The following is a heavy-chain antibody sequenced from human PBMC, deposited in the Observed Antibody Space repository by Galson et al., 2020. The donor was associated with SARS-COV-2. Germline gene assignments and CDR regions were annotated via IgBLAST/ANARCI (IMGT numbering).Heavy chain of an antibody. D-gene: IGHD3-3*01. CDR2: INHSGST. Sequence: SETLSLTCAVYGGSFSGYYWSWIRQPPGKGLEWIGEINHSGSTNYNPSLKSRVTISVDTSKNQFSLKLSSVTAADTAVYYCARGDFWSGYFGTNNWFDPWGQGTLVTVSS. J-gene: IGHJ5*02. V-gene: IGHV4-34*01. CDR3: ARGDFWSGYFGTNNWFDP. CDR1: GGSFSGYY.